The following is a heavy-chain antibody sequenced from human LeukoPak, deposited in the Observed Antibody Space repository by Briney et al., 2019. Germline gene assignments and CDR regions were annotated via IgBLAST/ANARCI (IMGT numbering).Heavy chain of an antibody. V-gene: IGHV3-9*01. Sequence: GGSLRLSCAASGFTFDDYAMHWVRQAPGKGVEWVSGISWNSGSIGYADSVKGGFTISRDNAKNSLYLQMNSLRAEDTALYYCAKDALGADAFDIWGQGTMVTVSS. CDR2: ISWNSGSI. J-gene: IGHJ3*02. CDR1: GFTFDDYA. D-gene: IGHD3-16*01. CDR3: AKDALGADAFDI.